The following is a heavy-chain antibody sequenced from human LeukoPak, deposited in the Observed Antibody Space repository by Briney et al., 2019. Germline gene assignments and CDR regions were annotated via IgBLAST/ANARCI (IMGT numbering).Heavy chain of an antibody. D-gene: IGHD5-12*01. CDR3: ARCGGAKRGYSGYGPVDWFDP. Sequence: PSETLSLTCTVSGGSISSGSYYWSWIRQPAGKGLEWIGRIYTSGSTNYNPSLKSRVTISVDTSKNQFSLKLSSVTAADTAVYYCARCGGAKRGYSGYGPVDWFDPWGQGTLVTVSS. CDR2: IYTSGST. J-gene: IGHJ5*02. CDR1: GGSISSGSYY. V-gene: IGHV4-61*02.